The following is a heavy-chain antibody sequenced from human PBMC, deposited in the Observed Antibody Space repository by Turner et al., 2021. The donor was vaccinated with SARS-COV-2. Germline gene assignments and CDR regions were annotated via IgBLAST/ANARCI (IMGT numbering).Heavy chain of an antibody. D-gene: IGHD3-22*01. J-gene: IGHJ4*02. CDR3: AKGPWYYYDSSGLPYYFDY. CDR1: GFTLSTYG. V-gene: IGHV3-30*18. Sequence: QVKLVESGGGVVQPGRSLRLSCAASGFTLSTYGMHWVRQAPGKGLELVAVISYDGSNKYYADSVKGRFTISRDNSKNTLYLQMNSLRAEDTAVYYCAKGPWYYYDSSGLPYYFDYWGQGALVTVSS. CDR2: ISYDGSNK.